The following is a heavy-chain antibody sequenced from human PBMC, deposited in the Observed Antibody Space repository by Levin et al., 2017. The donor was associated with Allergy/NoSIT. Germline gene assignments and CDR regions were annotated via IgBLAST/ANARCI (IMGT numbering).Heavy chain of an antibody. CDR2: LPPPFLP. V-gene: IGHV4-34*01. CDR1: GGSLTGYY. CDR3: AREAAPFYYETTVHPVNNWLDP. D-gene: IGHD3-16*01. J-gene: IGHJ5*02. Sequence: LSLTCGVSGGSLTGYYWTWIRQSPGPFLSFLFSLPPPFLPPSPPSFSSRVTMSLDRSKNQFSLMLKSVTAADTAVYYCAREAAPFYYETTVHPVNNWLDPWGQGTLVTVSS.